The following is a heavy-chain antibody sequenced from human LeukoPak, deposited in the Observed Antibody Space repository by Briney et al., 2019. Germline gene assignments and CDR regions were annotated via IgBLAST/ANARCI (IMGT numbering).Heavy chain of an antibody. CDR3: ARVGSGWGDIDS. V-gene: IGHV4-39*06. D-gene: IGHD6-19*01. CDR2: VYYSGSA. J-gene: IGHJ4*02. CDR1: GGSIRSTSHY. Sequence: SETLSLTCSVSGGSIRSTSHYWGWIRQPPVKGLEWIGSVYYSGSAYYNPSLKSRVTISADTSKSQFPLKLSSLTAADTAVYYCARVGSGWGDIDSWGQGTLVTVSS.